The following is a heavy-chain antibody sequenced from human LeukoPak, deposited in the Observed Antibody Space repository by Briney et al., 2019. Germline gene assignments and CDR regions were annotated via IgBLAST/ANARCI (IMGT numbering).Heavy chain of an antibody. Sequence: SVKVSCKASGGTFTTYSLTWVRQAPGQGLEWMGRISPILGVNYYAQKFQGRVTISADKSMITAYMDLSNVTSEDTAVYYCVAVYDGAAGYFDLWGRGTLITVSS. CDR3: VAVYDGAAGYFDL. D-gene: IGHD3-22*01. J-gene: IGHJ2*01. CDR1: GGTFTTYS. CDR2: ISPILGVN. V-gene: IGHV1-69*02.